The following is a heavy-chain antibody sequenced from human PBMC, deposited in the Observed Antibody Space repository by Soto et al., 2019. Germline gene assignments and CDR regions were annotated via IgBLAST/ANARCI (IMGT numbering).Heavy chain of an antibody. V-gene: IGHV4-34*01. J-gene: IGHJ6*02. CDR3: ARGGQILTGYYGYYYGMDV. CDR2: INHSGST. Sequence: SETLSLTYAVYGGSFSGYYWSWIRQPPGKGLEWIGEINHSGSTNYNPSLKSRVTISVDTSKNQFSLKLSSVTAADTAVYYCARGGQILTGYYGYYYGMDVWGQGTTVTVSS. CDR1: GGSFSGYY. D-gene: IGHD3-9*01.